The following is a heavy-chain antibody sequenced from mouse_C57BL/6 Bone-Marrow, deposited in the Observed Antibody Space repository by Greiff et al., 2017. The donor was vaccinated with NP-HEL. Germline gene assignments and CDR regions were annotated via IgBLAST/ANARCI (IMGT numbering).Heavy chain of an antibody. V-gene: IGHV1-39*01. Sequence: VQLQQSGPELVKPGASVKISCKASGYSFTDYNMNWVKQSNGKSLEWIGVINPNYGTTSYNQKFKGKATLTVDQSSSPAYMQLNSLTSEDSAVYYCASPGYYGSSYDFDYWGQGTTLTVSS. CDR2: INPNYGTT. D-gene: IGHD1-1*01. J-gene: IGHJ2*01. CDR3: ASPGYYGSSYDFDY. CDR1: GYSFTDYN.